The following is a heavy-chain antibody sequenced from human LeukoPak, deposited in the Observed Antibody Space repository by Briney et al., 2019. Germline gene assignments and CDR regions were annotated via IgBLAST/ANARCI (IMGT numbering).Heavy chain of an antibody. Sequence: GGSLRLSCAASGFTFSSYWMSWVRQAPGKGLEWVANIKQDGGEKYYVDSVKGRFTISRDNAKNSLYLQMNSLRAEDTAVYYCARIGVSIAAHSGFDYWGQGTLVTVSS. CDR2: IKQDGGEK. CDR1: GFTFSSYW. D-gene: IGHD6-6*01. V-gene: IGHV3-7*01. CDR3: ARIGVSIAAHSGFDY. J-gene: IGHJ4*02.